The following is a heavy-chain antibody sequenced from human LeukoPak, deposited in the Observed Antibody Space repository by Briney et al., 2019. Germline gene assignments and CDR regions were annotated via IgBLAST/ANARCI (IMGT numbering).Heavy chain of an antibody. D-gene: IGHD3-3*01. CDR3: ARAPHWYDFTFDP. V-gene: IGHV4-59*01. Sequence: ASETLSLTCTVSGGSISSYYRSWIRQPPGKGLEWIGYIYYSGSTNYNPSLKSRVTISVDTSKNQFSLKLSSVTAADTAVYYCARAPHWYDFTFDPWGQGTLVTASS. CDR1: GGSISSYY. J-gene: IGHJ5*02. CDR2: IYYSGST.